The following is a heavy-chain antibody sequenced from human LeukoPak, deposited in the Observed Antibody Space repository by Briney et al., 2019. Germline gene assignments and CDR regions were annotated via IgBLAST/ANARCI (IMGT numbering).Heavy chain of an antibody. V-gene: IGHV3-74*01. J-gene: IGHJ3*02. CDR1: GFTFSSYW. Sequence: PGGSLRLSCAASGFTFSSYWMHWVRQAPGNGLVWVSRINSDGSITSYADSVKGRFTISRDNAKNTLYLQMNSLRAEDTAVYYCARGTGYSVFDMWGQGTMVTVSS. CDR3: ARGTGYSVFDM. CDR2: INSDGSIT. D-gene: IGHD1-26*01.